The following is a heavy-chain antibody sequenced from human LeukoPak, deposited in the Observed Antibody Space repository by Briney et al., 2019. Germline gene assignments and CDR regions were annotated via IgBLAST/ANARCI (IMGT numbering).Heavy chain of an antibody. D-gene: IGHD2-21*01. CDR3: AREGSSGRVAEAFDY. J-gene: IGHJ4*02. V-gene: IGHV4-34*01. CDR2: INHSGST. Sequence: SETLSLTCAVYGGSFSGYYWSWIRQPPGKGLEWIGEINHSGSTNYNPSLKSRVTISVDTSKNQFPLKLSSVTAADTAVYYCAREGSSGRVAEAFDYWGQGTLVTVSS. CDR1: GGSFSGYY.